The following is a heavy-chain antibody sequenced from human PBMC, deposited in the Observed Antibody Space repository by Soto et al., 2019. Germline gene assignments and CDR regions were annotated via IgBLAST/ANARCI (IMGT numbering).Heavy chain of an antibody. V-gene: IGHV1-69*13. CDR1: GGTFSSYA. Sequence: ASVKVSCKASGGTFSSYAISWVRQAPGQGLEWMGGIIPIFGTANYAQKFQGRVTITADESTSTAYMELSSLRSEDTAVYYCARDQVSSDYGGNSHIYWGQGTLVTVSS. CDR3: ARDQVSSDYGGNSHIY. CDR2: IIPIFGTA. D-gene: IGHD4-17*01. J-gene: IGHJ4*02.